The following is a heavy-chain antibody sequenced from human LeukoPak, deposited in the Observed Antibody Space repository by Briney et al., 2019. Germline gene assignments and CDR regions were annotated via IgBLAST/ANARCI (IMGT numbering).Heavy chain of an antibody. Sequence: KSSETLSLTCAVSGGSISSSNWWSWVRQPPGKGLEWIGEIYHSGSTNYNPSLKSRVTIPVDKSKNQFSLKLSSVTAADTAVYYCARRVRGVMTNWFDPWGQGTLVTVSS. CDR2: IYHSGST. D-gene: IGHD3-10*01. CDR1: GGSISSSNW. J-gene: IGHJ5*02. V-gene: IGHV4-4*02. CDR3: ARRVRGVMTNWFDP.